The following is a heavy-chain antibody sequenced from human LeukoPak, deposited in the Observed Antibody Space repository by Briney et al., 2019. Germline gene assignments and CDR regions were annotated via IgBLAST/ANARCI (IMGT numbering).Heavy chain of an antibody. J-gene: IGHJ5*02. CDR2: ICSDGSKN. V-gene: IGHV3-30*18. Sequence: GGSRRLSCAASGFTFSSYVMYLVRQAPGKGLGGVSVICSDGSKNYYADFVKSRFTISKDNSKNTLYLQMNSLRAEDTAVYYCAKDRVGYCSGGSCYSEAYWFDPWGQGTLVTVSS. CDR1: GFTFSSYV. CDR3: AKDRVGYCSGGSCYSEAYWFDP. D-gene: IGHD2-15*01.